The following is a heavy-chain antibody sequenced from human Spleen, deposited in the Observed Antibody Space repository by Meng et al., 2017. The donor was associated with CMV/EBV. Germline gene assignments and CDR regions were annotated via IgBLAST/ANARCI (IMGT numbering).Heavy chain of an antibody. V-gene: IGHV3-7*01. J-gene: IGHJ3*02. CDR2: INQDGSEK. CDR1: GFTSNSYW. Sequence: GGSLRLSCAASGFTSNSYWMSWVRQAPGKGLEWVANINQDGSEKYYVDSVKGRFTISRDNAKNSLYLEMNSLRVEDTAVYYCARGVSRAYDIWGQGTMVTVSS. CDR3: ARGVSRAYDI. D-gene: IGHD6-13*01.